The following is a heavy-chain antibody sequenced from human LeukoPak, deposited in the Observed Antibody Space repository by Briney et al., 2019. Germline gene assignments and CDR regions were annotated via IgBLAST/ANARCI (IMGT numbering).Heavy chain of an antibody. CDR1: GGSFIGFH. Sequence: NPSETLSLTCAVYGGSFIGFHWNWIRQPPGKGLEWIGDINHIVSTNFNPSLRSRVTISVDPSKNQFSLNLSSWTAADTPLYSVAPHPYYYDANGYSAAGGQGKLVTVTS. V-gene: IGHV4-34*01. D-gene: IGHD3-22*01. J-gene: IGHJ4*02. CDR3: APHPYYYDANGYSAA. CDR2: INHIVST.